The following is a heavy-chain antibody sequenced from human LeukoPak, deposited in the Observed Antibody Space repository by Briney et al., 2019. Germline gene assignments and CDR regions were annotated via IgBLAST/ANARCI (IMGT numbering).Heavy chain of an antibody. V-gene: IGHV4-39*07. CDR2: IHYRGST. D-gene: IGHD3-22*01. CDR3: ARGPYSYDSSGAFDI. J-gene: IGHJ3*02. Sequence: SETLSLTCTVSGGSISSSSYYWGWIRQPPGKGLEWIGTIHYRGSTYYNPSLKSRVTISVDTSKNQFSLKLSSVTAADTAVYFCARGPYSYDSSGAFDIWGQGTMVTVSS. CDR1: GGSISSSSYY.